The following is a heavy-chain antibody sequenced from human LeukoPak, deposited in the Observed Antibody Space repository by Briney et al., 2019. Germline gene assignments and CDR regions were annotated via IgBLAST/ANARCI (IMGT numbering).Heavy chain of an antibody. V-gene: IGHV3-15*01. CDR2: IKSKNDGGTT. Sequence: PGGSLRLSCAASGFIFNKAWMNWVRQAPGKGPEWVGRIKSKNDGGTTDYGSPVKGSFTISRDDSKNTLYLQMNSLITDDTAIYYCTPVMVEDRGFWGQGTLVTVSS. CDR1: GFIFNKAW. J-gene: IGHJ4*02. CDR3: TPVMVEDRGF. D-gene: IGHD2/OR15-2a*01.